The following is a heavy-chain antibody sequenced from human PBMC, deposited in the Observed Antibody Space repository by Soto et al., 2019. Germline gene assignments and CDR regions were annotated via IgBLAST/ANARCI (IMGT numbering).Heavy chain of an antibody. CDR2: IYYNGST. J-gene: IGHJ6*02. V-gene: IGHV4-59*01. D-gene: IGHD3-22*01. Sequence: PSETLSLTCTVSGGSISSYYWSWIRQPPGKGLEWIGYIYYNGSTNYNPSLKSRVTISVDTSKNQFSLKLSSVTAADTAVYYCARVVAVPGRGAHDSSGYYSEGGYYYYGMDVWGQGTTVTVSS. CDR3: ARVVAVPGRGAHDSSGYYSEGGYYYYGMDV. CDR1: GGSISSYY.